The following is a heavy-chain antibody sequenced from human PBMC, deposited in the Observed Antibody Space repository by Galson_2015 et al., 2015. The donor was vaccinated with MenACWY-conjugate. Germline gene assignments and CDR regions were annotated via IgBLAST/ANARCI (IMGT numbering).Heavy chain of an antibody. Sequence: QSGAEVKKPGESLRISCTTSGYRFSRYWITWVRQMPGKGLEWMGRIDPSDSYSNYSPSFQGHVTISVDKSINTAYLHWSSLQASDTAMYFCATHIGTGYFENWGQGTLVTVSS. CDR2: IDPSDSYS. D-gene: IGHD5-12*01. J-gene: IGHJ4*02. CDR3: ATHIGTGYFEN. CDR1: GYRFSRYW. V-gene: IGHV5-10-1*01.